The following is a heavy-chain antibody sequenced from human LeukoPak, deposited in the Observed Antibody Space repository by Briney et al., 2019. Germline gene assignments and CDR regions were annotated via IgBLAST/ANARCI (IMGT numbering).Heavy chain of an antibody. CDR3: ARLVTLGGVMYWFDP. Sequence: SETLSLTCTVSGGTISSYYWSWIRQPPGKGLEWIGYIYSSGSTNYNPSLKSRVTISVDTSKNQFSLKLSSVTAADAAVYYCARLVTLGGVMYWFDPWGEGTLSPSPQ. D-gene: IGHD3-16*01. CDR1: GGTISSYY. V-gene: IGHV4-59*08. CDR2: IYSSGST. J-gene: IGHJ5*02.